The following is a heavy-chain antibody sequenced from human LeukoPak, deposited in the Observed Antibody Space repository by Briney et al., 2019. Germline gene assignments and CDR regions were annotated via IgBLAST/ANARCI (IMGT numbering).Heavy chain of an antibody. V-gene: IGHV3-21*01. CDR1: GFTFSTYT. CDR3: ARYGDAFDV. CDR2: ISTSSTYI. J-gene: IGHJ3*01. Sequence: GGSLRLSCAASGFTFSTYTMNWVRQAPGKGLEWVSSISTSSTYIYYADSVKGRFTISRDNAKNSLYLQMNSLRAEDTAVYYCARYGDAFDVWGQGTMVTVSS. D-gene: IGHD3-10*01.